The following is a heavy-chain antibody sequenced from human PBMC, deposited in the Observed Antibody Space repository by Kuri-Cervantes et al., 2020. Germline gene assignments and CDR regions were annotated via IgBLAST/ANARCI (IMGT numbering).Heavy chain of an antibody. Sequence: GESLKISCAASGFTFSTYSMNWVRQAPGKGLEWVSFIDSISSTIYYADSVKGRFTISRDNAKNSLFLQMNSLRVEDTAVYFCARGGRDSSGWYGSWGQGTLVTVSS. D-gene: IGHD6-19*01. CDR3: ARGGRDSSGWYGS. CDR2: IDSISSTI. J-gene: IGHJ5*01. V-gene: IGHV3-48*01. CDR1: GFTFSTYS.